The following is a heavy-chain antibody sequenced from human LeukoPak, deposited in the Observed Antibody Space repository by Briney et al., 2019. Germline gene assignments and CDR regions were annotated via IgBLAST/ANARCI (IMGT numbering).Heavy chain of an antibody. V-gene: IGHV3-7*03. CDR3: ARVLLWFGPYFDY. D-gene: IGHD3-10*01. CDR1: GFTFSTYW. Sequence: PGGSLRLSCAASGFTFSTYWMSWVRQAPGKGLEWVANIKKDGSEKYYVDSVKGRFTISRDNAKNSLYLQMNSLRAEDTAVYYCARVLLWFGPYFDYWGQGTLVTVSS. CDR2: IKKDGSEK. J-gene: IGHJ4*02.